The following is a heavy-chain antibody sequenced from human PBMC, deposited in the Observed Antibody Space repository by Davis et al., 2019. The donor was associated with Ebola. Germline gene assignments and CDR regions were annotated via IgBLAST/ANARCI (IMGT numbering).Heavy chain of an antibody. J-gene: IGHJ4*02. CDR3: AKDFDYENAY. D-gene: IGHD3-9*01. CDR1: GIPFSGYW. V-gene: IGHV3-74*03. Sequence: HTGGSLRPSCEASGIPFSGYWMHWVRQAPGKGLVWVSRINSDGTLRMYADSVRGRFTTSRDNAKNTLYLQMNSLRAEDTAMYYCAKDFDYENAYWGQGTLVTVSS. CDR2: INSDGTLR.